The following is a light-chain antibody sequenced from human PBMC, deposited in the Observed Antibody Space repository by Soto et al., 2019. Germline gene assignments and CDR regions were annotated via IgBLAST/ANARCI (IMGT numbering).Light chain of an antibody. CDR3: QVWDSDSDHQV. V-gene: IGLV3-21*04. CDR1: NIGGKT. J-gene: IGLJ1*01. Sequence: SYELTQPPSVSVAPGKTATITCGGDNIGGKTVHWYQQKPGQAPVLIIYYDTHRPSGIPARFSGSNSGSTATLTISRVEAGDEADYYCQVWDSDSDHQVFGTGTKLTVL. CDR2: YDT.